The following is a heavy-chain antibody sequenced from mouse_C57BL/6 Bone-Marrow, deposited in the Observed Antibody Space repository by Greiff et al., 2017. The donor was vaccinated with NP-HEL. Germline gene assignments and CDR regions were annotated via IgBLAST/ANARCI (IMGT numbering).Heavy chain of an antibody. Sequence: VQLKQSGAELVKPGASVKLSCTASGFNIKDYYMHWVKQRTEQGLEWIGRIDPEDGETKYAPKFQGKATITAATSSNTASLQLSSLTSEDTAVYDCASPYYDYDEDWYFDVWGTGTTVTVSS. D-gene: IGHD2-4*01. CDR2: IDPEDGET. CDR3: ASPYYDYDEDWYFDV. CDR1: GFNIKDYY. V-gene: IGHV14-2*01. J-gene: IGHJ1*03.